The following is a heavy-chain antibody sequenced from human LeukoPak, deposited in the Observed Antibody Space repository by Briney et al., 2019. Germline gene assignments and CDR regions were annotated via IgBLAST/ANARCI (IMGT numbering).Heavy chain of an antibody. Sequence: ASVKVSCKASGYTFTSYGISWVRQAPGQGLEWMGWINAYNGNTNYAQKLQGRVTMTTYTSTSTVYMELRSLRSDDTAVYYCARDGRLTGPGGGFDYWGQGTLVTVSS. CDR1: GYTFTSYG. CDR3: ARDGRLTGPGGGFDY. D-gene: IGHD3-16*01. J-gene: IGHJ4*02. CDR2: INAYNGNT. V-gene: IGHV1-18*04.